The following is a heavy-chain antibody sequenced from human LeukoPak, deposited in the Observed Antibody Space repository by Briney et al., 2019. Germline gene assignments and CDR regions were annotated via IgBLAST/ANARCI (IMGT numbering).Heavy chain of an antibody. CDR3: AKASGSAGWYYFDY. D-gene: IGHD6-19*01. CDR1: GFTFDDYA. Sequence: PGGSLRLSCAASGFTFDDYAMHWVRQAPGKGLEWVSGISWNSGSIAYADSVKGRFTISIDNAKKSLYLQMDSLRAEDTALYYCAKASGSAGWYYFDYWGQGTLVTVSS. CDR2: ISWNSGSI. V-gene: IGHV3-9*01. J-gene: IGHJ4*02.